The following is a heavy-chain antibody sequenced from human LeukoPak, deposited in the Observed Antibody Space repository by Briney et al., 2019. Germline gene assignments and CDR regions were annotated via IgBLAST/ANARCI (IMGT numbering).Heavy chain of an antibody. CDR1: GFTVSSNY. V-gene: IGHV3-53*01. CDR3: AKDRLSYSSSEYYFDY. Sequence: GGSLRLSCAASGFTVSSNYMSWVRQAPGKGLEWVSVIYSGGSTYYADSVKGWFTISRDNSKNTLYLQMNSLRAEDTAVYYCAKDRLSYSSSEYYFDYWGQGTLVTVSS. J-gene: IGHJ4*02. D-gene: IGHD6-13*01. CDR2: IYSGGST.